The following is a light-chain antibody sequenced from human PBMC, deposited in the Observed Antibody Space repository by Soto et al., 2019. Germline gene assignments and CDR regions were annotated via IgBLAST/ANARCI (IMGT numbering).Light chain of an antibody. CDR1: QSVSSN. CDR2: GAS. J-gene: IGKJ1*01. V-gene: IGKV3-15*01. CDR3: HQYGSSPTT. Sequence: EIVMTQSPATLSVSPGERATLSCRASQSVSSNLAWYQQKPGQAPRLLIYGASSRATGIPVRFSGSGSGTEFTLTISSLQSEDFAVYYCHQYGSSPTTLGQGTKVDIK.